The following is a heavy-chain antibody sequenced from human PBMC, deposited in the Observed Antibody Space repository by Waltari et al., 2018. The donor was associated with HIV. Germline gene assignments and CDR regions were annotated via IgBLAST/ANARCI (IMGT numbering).Heavy chain of an antibody. CDR3: ARDGSPMIVVVIEYFQH. D-gene: IGHD3-22*01. J-gene: IGHJ1*01. V-gene: IGHV3-30*04. CDR1: GFTFSSYA. CDR2: ISYDGSNK. Sequence: QVQLVESGGGVVQPGRSLRLSCAASGFTFSSYAMHWVRQAPGKGLEWVAVISYDGSNKYYADSVKGLFTISRDNSKNTLYLQMNSLRAEDTAVYYCARDGSPMIVVVIEYFQHWGQGTLVTVSS.